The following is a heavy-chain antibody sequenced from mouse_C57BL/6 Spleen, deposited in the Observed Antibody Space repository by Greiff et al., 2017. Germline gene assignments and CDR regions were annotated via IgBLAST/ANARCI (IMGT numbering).Heavy chain of an antibody. V-gene: IGHV1-69*01. CDR1: GYTFTSYW. CDR3: ARGNDYDEGPFAY. Sequence: QVQLQQPGAELVMPGASVKLSCKASGYTFTSYWMHWVKQRPGQGLEWIGEIDPSDSYTNYNQKFKGKSTLTVDKSSSTAYMQRSSLTSEDSAVYYCARGNDYDEGPFAYWGQGTLVTVSA. CDR2: IDPSDSYT. J-gene: IGHJ3*01. D-gene: IGHD2-4*01.